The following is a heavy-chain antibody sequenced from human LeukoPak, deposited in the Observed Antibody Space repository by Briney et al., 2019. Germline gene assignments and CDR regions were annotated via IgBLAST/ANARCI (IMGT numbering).Heavy chain of an antibody. CDR3: AKDAYCSSGSCHPLY. V-gene: IGHV3-30*02. CDR1: GFTFSSYG. CDR2: IRYDGSNK. D-gene: IGHD2-15*01. Sequence: GGSLRLSCAASGFTFSSYGMHWVRQAPGKGLEWVAFIRYDGSNKYYADSVKGRFTISRDNSKNTLYLQMNSLRAEDTAVYYCAKDAYCSSGSCHPLYWGQGTLVTVSS. J-gene: IGHJ4*02.